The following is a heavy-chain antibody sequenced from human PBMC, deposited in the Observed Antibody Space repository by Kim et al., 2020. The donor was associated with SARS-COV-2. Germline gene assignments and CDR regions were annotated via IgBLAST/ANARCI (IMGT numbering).Heavy chain of an antibody. J-gene: IGHJ3*02. CDR2: IYSGGST. V-gene: IGHV3-66*02. CDR3: ARDLEYDSSAFDI. D-gene: IGHD3-22*01. CDR1: GFTVSSNY. Sequence: GGSLRLSCAASGFTVSSNYMSWVRQAPGKGLEWVSVIYSGGSTYYSDSVKGRFTISRDNSKNTLYLQMNSLRAEDTAVYYCARDLEYDSSAFDIWGQGTMVTVSS.